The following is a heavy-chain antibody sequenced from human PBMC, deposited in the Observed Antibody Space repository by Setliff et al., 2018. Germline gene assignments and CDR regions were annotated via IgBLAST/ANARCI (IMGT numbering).Heavy chain of an antibody. Sequence: NPSETLSLTCTVSGGSITNYYWSWNRQPPGKGLEYIGYIYYTGSTNSNPSLKSRVTISVDTSKNQFSLKLSSVTAADTAVYYCARHHAQYYSDSSGYFYEDWYFDLWGRGTLVTVSS. V-gene: IGHV4-59*08. CDR2: IYYTGST. CDR1: GGSITNYY. CDR3: ARHHAQYYSDSSGYFYEDWYFDL. D-gene: IGHD3-22*01. J-gene: IGHJ2*01.